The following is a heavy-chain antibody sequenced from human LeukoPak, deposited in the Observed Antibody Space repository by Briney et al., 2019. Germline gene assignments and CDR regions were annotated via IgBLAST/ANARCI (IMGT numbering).Heavy chain of an antibody. CDR1: GGSVSSGSYY. V-gene: IGHV4-39*07. CDR2: INHSGST. D-gene: IGHD1-1*01. Sequence: PSETLSLTCTVSGGSVSSGSYYWSWIRQPPGKGLEWIGEINHSGSTNYNPSLKSRVTISVDTSKNQFSLKLSSVTAADTAVYYCAGASTHSDYWGQGTLVTVSS. J-gene: IGHJ4*02. CDR3: AGASTHSDY.